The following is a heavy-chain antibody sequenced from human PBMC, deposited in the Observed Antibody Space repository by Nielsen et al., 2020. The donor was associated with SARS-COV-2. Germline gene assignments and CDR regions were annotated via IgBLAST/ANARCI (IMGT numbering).Heavy chain of an antibody. J-gene: IGHJ6*03. D-gene: IGHD3-10*01. CDR1: GGSFSGYY. CDR2: INHSGSP. CDR3: ARGVYYGSGSYYTPHYYYYMDV. V-gene: IGHV4-34*01. Sequence: SETLSLTCAVYGGSFSGYYWSWIRQPPGKGLEWIVEINHSGSPNYNPSLKSRVTISVDTSKKQFSLKLSSVTAADTAVYYCARGVYYGSGSYYTPHYYYYMDVWGKGTTVTVSS.